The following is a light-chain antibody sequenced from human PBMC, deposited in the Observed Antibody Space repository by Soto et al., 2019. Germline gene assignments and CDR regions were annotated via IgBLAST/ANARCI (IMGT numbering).Light chain of an antibody. CDR2: GAS. V-gene: IGKV3-20*01. J-gene: IGKJ3*01. CDR3: QQYGSSLLT. Sequence: IVLTQSPGTLYLYPGERATLSCRASQSVSSSYLAWYQQKPGQAPRLLIYGASSRATGIPDRFSGSGSGTDFTLTISRLEPEDFAVYYCQQYGSSLLTFGPGTKVDIK. CDR1: QSVSSSY.